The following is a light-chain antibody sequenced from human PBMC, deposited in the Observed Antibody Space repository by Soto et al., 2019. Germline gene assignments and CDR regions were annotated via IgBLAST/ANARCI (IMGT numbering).Light chain of an antibody. V-gene: IGKV3-15*01. CDR1: QSVGSN. J-gene: IGKJ2*01. CDR3: QQHNYWPS. Sequence: EIVMTQSPVTLSVSPGERATLSCRASQSVGSNLAWYQQKPGQASRLLLYGASTGATGIPGRFSGSGSGTEFTLTITSLQSEDFAVYYCQQHNYWPSFGQGTKLEFK. CDR2: GAS.